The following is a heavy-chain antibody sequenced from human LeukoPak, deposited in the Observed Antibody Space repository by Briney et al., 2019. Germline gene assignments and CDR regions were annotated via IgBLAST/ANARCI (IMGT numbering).Heavy chain of an antibody. J-gene: IGHJ3*02. CDR2: IYYSGST. Sequence: PSETLSLTCTVSGGSISSYYWSWIRQPPGKGLEWIGYIYYSGSTNYNPSLKSRVTISVDTSKNQFSLKLSSVTAADTAVYYCARVTAVAVLGAFDIWGQGTMVTVSS. D-gene: IGHD6-19*01. CDR1: GGSISSYY. V-gene: IGHV4-59*01. CDR3: ARVTAVAVLGAFDI.